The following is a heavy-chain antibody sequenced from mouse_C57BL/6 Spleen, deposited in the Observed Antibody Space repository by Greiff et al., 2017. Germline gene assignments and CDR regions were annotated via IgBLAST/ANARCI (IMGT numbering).Heavy chain of an antibody. V-gene: IGHV1-82*01. CDR2: IYPGDGDT. J-gene: IGHJ2*01. Sequence: VQLQQSGPELVKPGASVKISCKASGYAFSSSWMNWVKQRPGTGLEWIGRIYPGDGDTNYNGKFKGKATLTADKASSTAYMQLSSLTSEDSAVYVCARRGSGDYWGQGTTLTVSS. CDR3: ARRGSGDY. CDR1: GYAFSSSW. D-gene: IGHD1-1*01.